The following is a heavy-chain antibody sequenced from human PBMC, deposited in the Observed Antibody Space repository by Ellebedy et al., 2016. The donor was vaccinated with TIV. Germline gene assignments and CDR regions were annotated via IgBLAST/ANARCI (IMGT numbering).Heavy chain of an antibody. J-gene: IGHJ6*02. CDR3: ARGASSGSYYYYGMDV. D-gene: IGHD3-10*01. CDR1: GYTLTELS. CDR2: INPNSGGT. Sequence: ASVKVSXKVSGYTLTELSMHWVRQAPGQGLEWMGWINPNSGGTNYAQKFQGRVTMTRDTSISTAYMELSRLRSDDTAVYYCARGASSGSYYYYGMDVWGQGTTVTVSS. V-gene: IGHV1-2*02.